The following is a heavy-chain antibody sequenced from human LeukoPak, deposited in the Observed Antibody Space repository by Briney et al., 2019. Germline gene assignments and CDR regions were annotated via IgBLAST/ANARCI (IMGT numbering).Heavy chain of an antibody. CDR1: GGSISSYY. CDR3: ARDHCSSTSCYGIDY. J-gene: IGHJ4*02. CDR2: IYYSGST. D-gene: IGHD2-2*01. V-gene: IGHV4-59*01. Sequence: PSETLSLTCTVSGGSISSYYWSWIRRPPGKGLEWIGYIYYSGSTNYNPSLKSRVTISVDTSKNQFSLKLSSVTAADTAVYYCARDHCSSTSCYGIDYWGQGTLVTVSS.